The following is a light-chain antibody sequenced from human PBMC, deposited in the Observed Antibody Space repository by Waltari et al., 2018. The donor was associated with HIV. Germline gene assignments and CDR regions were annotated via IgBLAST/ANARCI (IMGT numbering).Light chain of an antibody. CDR3: QHRTTWPPT. J-gene: IGKJ4*01. CDR2: DAS. V-gene: IGKV3-11*01. Sequence: EIVLTQSPAILSVSPGETATLSCRASPSVQEFLAWYQRRPGQVPRLVVYDASKRAAGVPDRFSGSGFVTDFTLTISGLEPEDVAFYYCQHRTTWPPTFGGGTRVEIE. CDR1: PSVQEF.